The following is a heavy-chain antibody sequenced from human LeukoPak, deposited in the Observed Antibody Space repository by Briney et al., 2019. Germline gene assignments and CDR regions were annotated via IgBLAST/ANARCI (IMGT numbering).Heavy chain of an antibody. Sequence: GGSLRLSCAASGFTFSTYGMHWVRQAPGKGLEWVSAISGSGGSTYYADSVKGRFTISRDNSKNTLYLQMNSLRAEDTAVYYCAKGIAAAEGFDYWGQGTLVTVSS. CDR3: AKGIAAAEGFDY. CDR1: GFTFSTYG. CDR2: ISGSGGST. D-gene: IGHD6-13*01. J-gene: IGHJ4*02. V-gene: IGHV3-23*01.